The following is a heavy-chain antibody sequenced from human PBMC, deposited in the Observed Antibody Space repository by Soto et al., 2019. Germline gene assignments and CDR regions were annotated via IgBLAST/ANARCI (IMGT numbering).Heavy chain of an antibody. CDR3: AADGDFWSGHYSFDY. CDR1: GFTFSSTA. D-gene: IGHD3-3*01. Sequence: QTQLVQSGPEVKKPGTSVKVSCKASGFTFSSTAMQWVRQARGQRLEWIGWIVVGSGNTNYAQKFQERVTITRDMSTSTAYMELSSLRSEDTAVYYCAADGDFWSGHYSFDYWGQGTLVTVSS. V-gene: IGHV1-58*02. J-gene: IGHJ4*02. CDR2: IVVGSGNT.